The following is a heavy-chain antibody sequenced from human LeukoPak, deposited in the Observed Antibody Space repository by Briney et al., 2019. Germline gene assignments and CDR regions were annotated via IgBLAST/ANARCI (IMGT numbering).Heavy chain of an antibody. D-gene: IGHD2-15*01. CDR1: GFTFSTYT. V-gene: IGHV3-48*01. CDR3: ARGTPYYFDY. Sequence: PGGSLRLSCAASGFTFSTYTMNWVRQAPGKGLEWLSYIRSNSSAIYYADSVKGRFTISRDNAKNSLYLQMNSLRAEDTAVYYCARGTPYYFDYWGQGVLVTVSS. J-gene: IGHJ4*02. CDR2: IRSNSSAI.